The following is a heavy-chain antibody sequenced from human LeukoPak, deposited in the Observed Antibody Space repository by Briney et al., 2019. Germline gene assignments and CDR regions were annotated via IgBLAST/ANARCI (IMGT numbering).Heavy chain of an antibody. CDR1: GFTFSSYA. CDR3: ARGGWGEGY. Sequence: LRLSCAASGFTFSSYAMSWVRQHPGKGLEWIGYINYSGSTYYSPSLKSRVTISADTSKNQFSLKLSSVTAADTAVYYCARGGWGEGYWGQGTLVTVSS. CDR2: INYSGST. D-gene: IGHD3-16*01. J-gene: IGHJ4*02. V-gene: IGHV4-31*02.